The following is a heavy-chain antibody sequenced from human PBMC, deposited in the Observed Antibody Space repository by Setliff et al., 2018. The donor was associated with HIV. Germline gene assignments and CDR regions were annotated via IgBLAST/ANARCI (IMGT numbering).Heavy chain of an antibody. CDR3: ARVKSIKTTLVRLWPRFDL. Sequence: SETLSLTCAVYTESLTRYDWAWIRQSPEKGLEWIGEIDDSGSTIYNSSLQSRVTMSVDTSKNQFSLKVRSLTAADTGLYYCARVKSIKTTLVRLWPRFDLWGQGTQVTVSS. V-gene: IGHV4-34*01. J-gene: IGHJ5*02. D-gene: IGHD3-10*01. CDR2: IDDSGST. CDR1: TESLTRYD.